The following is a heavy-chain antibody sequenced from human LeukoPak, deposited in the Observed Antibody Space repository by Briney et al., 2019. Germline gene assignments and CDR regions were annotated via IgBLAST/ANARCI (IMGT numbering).Heavy chain of an antibody. CDR3: ARGLSGRLDI. V-gene: IGHV3-21*01. D-gene: IGHD3-10*01. CDR2: ISSSSSYI. Sequence: PGGSLRLSCAASGFTFSSYSMNWVRQAPGKGLEWVSSISSSSSYIYYADSVKGRFTTSRDNAKNSLYLQMNSLRAEDTAVYYCARGLSGRLDIWGQGTMVTVSS. CDR1: GFTFSSYS. J-gene: IGHJ3*02.